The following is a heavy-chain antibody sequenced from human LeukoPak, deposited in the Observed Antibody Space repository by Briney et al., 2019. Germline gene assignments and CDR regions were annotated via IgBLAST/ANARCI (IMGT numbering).Heavy chain of an antibody. V-gene: IGHV1-2*02. D-gene: IGHD6-13*01. CDR2: INPHSGDT. CDR1: GYTFTGYY. CDR3: ARWDGYSSSPDY. Sequence: ASVKVSCKTSGYTFTGYYMHWVRQAPGQGLEWMGWINPHSGDTGYAQKFQGRVTMTRDMSITTTYMELTRLRSDDTAFYYCARWDGYSSSPDYWGQGSLVTVSS. J-gene: IGHJ4*02.